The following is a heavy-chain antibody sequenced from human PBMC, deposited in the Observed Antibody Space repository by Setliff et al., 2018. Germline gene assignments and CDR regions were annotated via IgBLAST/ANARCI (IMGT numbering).Heavy chain of an antibody. Sequence: GGSLRLSCAPSGFTFSSYVMRWVHQAPGKGLEWVSAISGSGDTTYYADSVGGRFAISRDNSKNTVYLEMNSLRAEDTAVYYCAKRGPYCSGGTCHYYFDYWGQGTLVTVS. V-gene: IGHV3-23*01. CDR2: ISGSGDTT. J-gene: IGHJ4*02. CDR1: GFTFSSYV. CDR3: AKRGPYCSGGTCHYYFDY. D-gene: IGHD2-15*01.